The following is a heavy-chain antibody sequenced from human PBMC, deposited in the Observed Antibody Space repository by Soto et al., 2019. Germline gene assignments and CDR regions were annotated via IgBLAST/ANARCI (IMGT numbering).Heavy chain of an antibody. Sequence: PGGSLRLSCVGSGFTFSSSAITWVRQAPGKGLEWVSAVSGSAISTYYSDPVKGRFAISRDNAQNTVHLQMHNLRAEDTALYYCVKEDYGDFLYFAPWGQGTLVTVSS. V-gene: IGHV3-23*01. CDR1: GFTFSSSA. CDR2: VSGSAIST. D-gene: IGHD4-17*01. CDR3: VKEDYGDFLYFAP. J-gene: IGHJ5*02.